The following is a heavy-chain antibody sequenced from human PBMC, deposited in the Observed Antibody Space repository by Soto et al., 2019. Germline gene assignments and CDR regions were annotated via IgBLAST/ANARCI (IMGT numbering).Heavy chain of an antibody. CDR3: SRGSSGHQRAFDI. D-gene: IGHD3-10*01. V-gene: IGHV3-48*01. CDR2: ISSSSSTI. J-gene: IGHJ3*02. CDR1: GFTFSSYS. Sequence: EVQLVESGGGLVQPGGSLRLSCAASGFTFSSYSMNWVRQAPGKGLEWGSYISSSSSTIYYADSVKGRFTISRDYANNSLYLQMNSWRAEDTAVYYWSRGSSGHQRAFDIWGQGKMVSVSS.